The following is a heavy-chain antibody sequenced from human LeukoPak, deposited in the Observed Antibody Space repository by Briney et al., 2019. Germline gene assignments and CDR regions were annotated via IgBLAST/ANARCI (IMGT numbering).Heavy chain of an antibody. D-gene: IGHD4-11*01. J-gene: IGHJ5*02. V-gene: IGHV3-53*01. CDR2: IYRGGGT. Sequence: GGSLRLSCAASGFSVSSDYMSWVRQAPGKGLEWVSAIYRGGGTYYADSVKGRSTISRDSSKNTLFLQMNSLRAEDTAVYYCARGFSDIVNYFDPWGQGTLVIVSS. CDR1: GFSVSSDY. CDR3: ARGFSDIVNYFDP.